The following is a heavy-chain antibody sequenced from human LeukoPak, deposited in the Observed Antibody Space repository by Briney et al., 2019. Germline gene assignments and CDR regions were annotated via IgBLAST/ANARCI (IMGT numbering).Heavy chain of an antibody. V-gene: IGHV4-59*08. D-gene: IGHD3-22*01. CDR2: IYSSGSA. CDR1: GASINNNF. CDR3: ARHRDYYDT. Sequence: SETLSLTCTVSGASINNNFWTWTRQPPGKGLEWIGYIYSSGSANYNPSLKSRVIISGDTSKNQISLNLTSVTAADTAVYFCARHRDYYDTWGHGTLVTVSS. J-gene: IGHJ4*01.